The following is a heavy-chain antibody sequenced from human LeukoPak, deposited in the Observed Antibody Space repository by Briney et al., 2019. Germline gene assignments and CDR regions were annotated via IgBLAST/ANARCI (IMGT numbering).Heavy chain of an antibody. CDR1: GFTVSSNY. J-gene: IGHJ3*02. D-gene: IGHD4-17*01. V-gene: IGHV3-53*01. CDR2: IYSGGST. Sequence: GGSLRLSCAASGFTVSSNYMSWVRQAPGKGLEWVSVIYSGGSTYYADSVKGRFTISRDNSKNTLYLQMNSLRAEDTAVYYCARDLATVTTSGAFDIWGQGTMVTVSS. CDR3: ARDLATVTTSGAFDI.